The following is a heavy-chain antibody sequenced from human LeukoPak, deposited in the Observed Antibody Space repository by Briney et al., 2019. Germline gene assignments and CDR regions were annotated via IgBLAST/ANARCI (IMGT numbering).Heavy chain of an antibody. J-gene: IGHJ4*02. CDR2: IWYDGSNK. V-gene: IGHV3-33*01. CDR3: ASASDIQLWLLDY. D-gene: IGHD5-18*01. Sequence: GGSLRLFCAASGFTFSSYGMHWVRQAPGKGLEWVAVIWYDGSNKYYADSVKGRFTISRDNSKNTLYLQMNSLRAEDTAVYYCASASDIQLWLLDYWGQGTLVTVSS. CDR1: GFTFSSYG.